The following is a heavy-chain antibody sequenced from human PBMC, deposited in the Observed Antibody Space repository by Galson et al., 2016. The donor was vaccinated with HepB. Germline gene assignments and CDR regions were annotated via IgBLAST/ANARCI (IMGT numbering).Heavy chain of an antibody. CDR2: VYSDGRMS. CDR3: AREGPYYYDGSGHFDAFDA. D-gene: IGHD3-22*01. V-gene: IGHV3-74*01. J-gene: IGHJ3*01. CDR1: GVTFSNYW. Sequence: SLRLSCAASGVTFSNYWINWIRQAPGKGLLWVSRVYSDGRMSTHADSVKGRFTISRDSAKTTFYLQMNSLRVDDTAVYYCAREGPYYYDGSGHFDAFDAWGQGTMVTV.